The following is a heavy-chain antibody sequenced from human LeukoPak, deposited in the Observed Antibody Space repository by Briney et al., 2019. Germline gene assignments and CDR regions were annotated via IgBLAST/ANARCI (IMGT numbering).Heavy chain of an antibody. CDR1: GFTFSRTW. CDR2: INHEGTEK. CDR3: AKDQFGYSSGWYDY. D-gene: IGHD6-19*01. Sequence: TGGSLRLSCAASGFTFSRTWMSWLRQAPGKGLEWVAYINHEGTEKDYMDSVKGRFTISRDNAQNSLFLQMNSLRAEDTAVYYCAKDQFGYSSGWYDYWGQGTLVTVSS. J-gene: IGHJ4*02. V-gene: IGHV3-7*05.